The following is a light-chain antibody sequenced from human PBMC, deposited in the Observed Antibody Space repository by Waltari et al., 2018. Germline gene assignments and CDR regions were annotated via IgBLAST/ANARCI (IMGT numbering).Light chain of an antibody. J-gene: IGKJ2*01. CDR3: QQTYSTPYT. V-gene: IGKV1-39*01. Sequence: DIQMTQAPSSLSASVGDRVTMTCRASQSIFGHLNWFQQQPGRPPKLLIHTASSLQSGVPSRFSGSGSGTHFTLTITSLQPEDFATYFCQQTYSTPYTFGQGTKVDIK. CDR1: QSIFGH. CDR2: TAS.